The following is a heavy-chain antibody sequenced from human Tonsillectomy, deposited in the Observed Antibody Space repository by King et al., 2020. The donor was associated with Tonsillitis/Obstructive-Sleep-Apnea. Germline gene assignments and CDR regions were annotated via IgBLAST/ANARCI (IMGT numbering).Heavy chain of an antibody. CDR3: ARSGTTEDDYSYVMDV. Sequence: QLVQSGAEVKKPGESLRISCKGSGYSFTTYWINWVRQMPVKGLEWMGTVDPSDSYTNYSPSFQGHVTISVDNSIGTAYLQWSSLKASDTAMYYCARSGTTEDDYSYVMDVWGQGTTVSVSS. J-gene: IGHJ6*02. CDR2: VDPSDSYT. D-gene: IGHD1-7*01. V-gene: IGHV5-10-1*01. CDR1: GYSFTTYW.